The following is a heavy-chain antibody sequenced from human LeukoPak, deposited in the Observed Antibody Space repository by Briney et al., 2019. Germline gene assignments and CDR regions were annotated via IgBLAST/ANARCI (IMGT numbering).Heavy chain of an antibody. Sequence: PGGSLRLSCAAAGFTFSSYAMSWVRQAPGKGLEWVSAISSSGGITYYADSVKGRFTISRDNSKNTLYLQMNSLRAEDTAVYYCAKSTYGSGSYFASDFDYWGQGTLVTVSS. CDR2: ISSSGGIT. D-gene: IGHD3-10*01. CDR1: GFTFSSYA. CDR3: AKSTYGSGSYFASDFDY. V-gene: IGHV3-23*01. J-gene: IGHJ4*02.